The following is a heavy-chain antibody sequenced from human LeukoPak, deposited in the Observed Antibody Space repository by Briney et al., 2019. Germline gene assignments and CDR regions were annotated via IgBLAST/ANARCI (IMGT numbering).Heavy chain of an antibody. D-gene: IGHD5-24*01. CDR3: AKSIIYYYYMGV. V-gene: IGHV3-74*01. CDR1: GFTFSNYW. J-gene: IGHJ6*03. CDR2: INNDGSTT. Sequence: PGGSLRLSCAASGFTFSNYWMHWVRQTPGKGLVWVSRINNDGSTTSYADSVKGRFTISRDNSKNTLYLQMNSLRAEDTAVYYCAKSIIYYYYMGVWGKGTTVTISS.